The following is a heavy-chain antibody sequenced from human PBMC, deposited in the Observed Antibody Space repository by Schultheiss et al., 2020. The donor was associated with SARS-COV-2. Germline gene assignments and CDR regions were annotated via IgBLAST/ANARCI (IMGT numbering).Heavy chain of an antibody. D-gene: IGHD2-2*01. Sequence: SETLSLTCTVSGGSISSYYWSWIRQPPGKGLEWIGYIYHSGSTYYNPSLKSRVTISVDRSKNQFSLKLSSVTAADTAVYYCAKDSTIVVVPAATFQHWGQGTLVTVSS. CDR2: IYHSGST. J-gene: IGHJ1*01. V-gene: IGHV4-59*04. CDR3: AKDSTIVVVPAATFQH. CDR1: GGSISSYY.